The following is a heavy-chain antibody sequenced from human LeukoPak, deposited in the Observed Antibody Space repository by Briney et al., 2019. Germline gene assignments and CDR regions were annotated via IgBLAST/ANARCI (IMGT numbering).Heavy chain of an antibody. V-gene: IGHV3-74*01. D-gene: IGHD4-11*01. Sequence: SVGSLRLSCAASGITFRNYWMHWVRQAPGKGLEWVSHIIQDSSATFYADSVKGRFTISRDNAKDTLYLQMNSLRAEDTAVYYCATDDYRGLGYWGQGTLVTVSS. CDR1: GITFRNYW. CDR2: IIQDSSAT. J-gene: IGHJ4*02. CDR3: ATDDYRGLGY.